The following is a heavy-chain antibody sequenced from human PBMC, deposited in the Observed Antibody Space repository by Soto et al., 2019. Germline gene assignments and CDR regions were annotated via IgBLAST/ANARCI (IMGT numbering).Heavy chain of an antibody. V-gene: IGHV4-34*01. CDR1: GGSFSGYY. Sequence: QVQLQQWGAGLLKPSETLSLTCAVYGGSFSGYYWSWIRQPPGKGLEWIGEINHSGSTNYNPSLKRRVTISVDTSKNQFSLKLSSVTDADTAVYYCARATCSGGSCYSRVFTPNYFDYWGQGTLVTVSS. J-gene: IGHJ4*02. CDR2: INHSGST. CDR3: ARATCSGGSCYSRVFTPNYFDY. D-gene: IGHD2-15*01.